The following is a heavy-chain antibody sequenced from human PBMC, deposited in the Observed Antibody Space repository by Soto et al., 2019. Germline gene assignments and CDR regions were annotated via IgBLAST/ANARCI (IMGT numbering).Heavy chain of an antibody. V-gene: IGHV3-23*01. CDR2: ISGSGGST. CDR3: AKATTMTYHDY. D-gene: IGHD4-17*01. J-gene: IGHJ4*02. Sequence: GGPLRLSCAASGFTFSSYAMSWVRQAPGKGLEWVSAISGSGGSTYYADSVKGRFTTSRDNSKNTLYLQMNSLRAEDTAIYYCAKATTMTYHDYWGQGTLVTVSS. CDR1: GFTFSSYA.